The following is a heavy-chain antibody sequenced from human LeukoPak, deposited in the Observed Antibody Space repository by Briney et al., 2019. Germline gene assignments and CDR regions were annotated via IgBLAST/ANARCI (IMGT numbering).Heavy chain of an antibody. CDR1: GYTFTSYD. CDR3: ARGRLHDYGDYDN. CDR2: MNPSSGNT. J-gene: IGHJ4*02. D-gene: IGHD4-17*01. Sequence: ASVKVSCKASGYTFTSYDINWVRQATGQGLEWMGWMNPSSGNTGYAQKFQGRVTMTRNTSISTAYMELSSLRSEDTAVYYCARGRLHDYGDYDNWGQGTLVTVSS. V-gene: IGHV1-8*01.